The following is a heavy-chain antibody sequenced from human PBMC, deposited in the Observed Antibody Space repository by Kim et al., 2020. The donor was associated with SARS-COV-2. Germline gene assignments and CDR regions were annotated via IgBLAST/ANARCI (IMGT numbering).Heavy chain of an antibody. V-gene: IGHV3-11*04. D-gene: IGHD3-10*01. Sequence: YADSVKGRFTSSRDNAKNSLYLQMNSLRAEDTAVYYCARDMWFGESSFDYWGQGTLVTVSS. CDR3: ARDMWFGESSFDY. J-gene: IGHJ4*02.